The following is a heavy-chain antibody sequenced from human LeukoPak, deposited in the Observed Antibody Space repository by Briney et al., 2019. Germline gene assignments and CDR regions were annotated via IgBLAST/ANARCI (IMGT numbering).Heavy chain of an antibody. Sequence: PGGSLRLSCAASGFTLSTYSIYWVRQAPGKGLEWVAVISYNGNNKYYADSVKGRFTISRDNSKNTLFLQMDSLRPEDTALYYCAKRGFSSGSQFLDFWGQGTLVTVSS. CDR2: ISYNGNNK. CDR3: AKRGFSSGSQFLDF. D-gene: IGHD6-25*01. V-gene: IGHV3-30*18. CDR1: GFTLSTYS. J-gene: IGHJ4*02.